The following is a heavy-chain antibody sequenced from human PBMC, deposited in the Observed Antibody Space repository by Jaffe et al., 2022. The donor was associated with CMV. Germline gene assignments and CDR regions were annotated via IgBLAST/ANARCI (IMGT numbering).Heavy chain of an antibody. V-gene: IGHV1-69*01. CDR2: IIPIFGTA. J-gene: IGHJ3*02. D-gene: IGHD3-22*01. CDR3: ARENYDSSGYYPEFGAFDI. CDR1: GGTFSSYA. Sequence: QVQLVQSGAEVKKPGSSVKVSCKASGGTFSSYAISWVRQAPGQGLEWMGGIIPIFGTANYAQKFQGRVTITADESTSTAYMELSSLRSEDTAVYYCARENYDSSGYYPEFGAFDIWGQGTMVTVSS.